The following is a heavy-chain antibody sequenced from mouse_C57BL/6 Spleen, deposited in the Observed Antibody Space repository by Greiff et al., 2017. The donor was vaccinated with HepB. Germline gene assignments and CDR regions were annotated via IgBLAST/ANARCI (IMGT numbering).Heavy chain of an antibody. CDR3: SVLRGGYYFDY. CDR2: ISSGGDYI. D-gene: IGHD1-1*01. CDR1: GFTFSSYA. J-gene: IGHJ2*01. V-gene: IGHV5-9-1*02. Sequence: EVKVVESGEGLVKPGGSLKLSCAASGFTFSSYAMSWVRQTPEKRLEWVAYISSGGDYIYYADTLKGRCTISRDNARNTPYLQMSSLKSEDTAMYYCSVLRGGYYFDYWGQGTTLTVSS.